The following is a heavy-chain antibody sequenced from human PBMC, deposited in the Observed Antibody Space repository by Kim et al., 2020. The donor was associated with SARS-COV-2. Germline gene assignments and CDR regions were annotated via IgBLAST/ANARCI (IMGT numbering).Heavy chain of an antibody. Sequence: GESLKISCKGSGYSFTSYWIGWVRQMPGKGLEWMGIIYPGDSDTRYSPSFQGQVTISADKSISTAYLQWSSLKASDTAMYYCARALSSSSIPNYFDYWGQGTLVTVSS. V-gene: IGHV5-51*01. CDR1: GYSFTSYW. D-gene: IGHD6-6*01. CDR2: IYPGDSDT. CDR3: ARALSSSSIPNYFDY. J-gene: IGHJ4*02.